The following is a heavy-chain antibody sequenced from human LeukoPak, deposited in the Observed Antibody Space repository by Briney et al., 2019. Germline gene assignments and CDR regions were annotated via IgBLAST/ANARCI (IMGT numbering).Heavy chain of an antibody. J-gene: IGHJ4*02. CDR3: AKDLVGSSSRDY. CDR1: GFTFSSYA. V-gene: IGHV3-23*01. CDR2: ISGSGGST. Sequence: AGGSLRLSCAAFGFTFSSYAMSWVRQAPGKGLEWVSAISGSGGSTYYADSVKGRFTISRDNSKNTLYLQMNSLRAEDTAVYYCAKDLVGSSSRDYWGQGTLVAVSS. D-gene: IGHD6-13*01.